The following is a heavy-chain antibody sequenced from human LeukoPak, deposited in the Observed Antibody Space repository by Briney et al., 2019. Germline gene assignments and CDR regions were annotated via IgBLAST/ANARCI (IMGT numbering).Heavy chain of an antibody. D-gene: IGHD3-10*02. J-gene: IGHJ6*04. CDR3: AELGITMIGGV. CDR1: GFTFSNAW. CDR2: IKQDGSEK. V-gene: IGHV3-7*01. Sequence: PGGSLTLSCAASGFTFSNAWMSWVRQAPGKGLEWVANIKQDGSEKYYVDSVKGRFTISRDNAKNSLYLQMNSLRAEDTAVYYCAELGITMIGGVWGKGTTVTISS.